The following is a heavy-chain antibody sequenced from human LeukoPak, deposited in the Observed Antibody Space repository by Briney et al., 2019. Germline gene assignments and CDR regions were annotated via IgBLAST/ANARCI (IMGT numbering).Heavy chain of an antibody. CDR1: GFTFRNNG. CDR3: ARLTGWSIDY. CDR2: IWFDGSHQ. J-gene: IGHJ4*02. Sequence: GGSLRLSCAASGFTFRNNGMHWVRQAPGKGLEWVALIWFDGSHQYYVDSVKGRFTISRDNFNNRLYLQMNSLGVEDTAVYYCARLTGWSIDYWGQGTLVTVSS. V-gene: IGHV3-33*01. D-gene: IGHD6-19*01.